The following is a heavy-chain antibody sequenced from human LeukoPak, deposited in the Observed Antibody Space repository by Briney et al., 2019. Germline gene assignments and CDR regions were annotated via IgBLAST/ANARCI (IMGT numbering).Heavy chain of an antibody. CDR3: ARGGYGASTPYYMDV. Sequence: PGGSLRLSCAASGFTFSSYEMNWVRQAPGKGLEWVSYISSSGSTIYYADSVKGRFTISRDNAKNSLYLQMNSLRAEDMAVYYCARGGYGASTPYYMDVWGKGTTVTVSS. CDR2: ISSSGSTI. J-gene: IGHJ6*03. V-gene: IGHV3-48*03. CDR1: GFTFSSYE. D-gene: IGHD1-26*01.